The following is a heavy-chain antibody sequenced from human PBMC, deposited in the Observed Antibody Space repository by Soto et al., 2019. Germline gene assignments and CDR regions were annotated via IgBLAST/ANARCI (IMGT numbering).Heavy chain of an antibody. CDR2: ISHDGINK. V-gene: IGHV3-30-3*01. J-gene: IGHJ5*02. D-gene: IGHD6-19*01. Sequence: QVRLVESGGGVVQPGRSLRLSCTASGFSFSSYAMYWFRQPPGKGLELVAVISHDGINKHYADSVKGRVTVSRDNSNHSVDLQLNSLRGEDTAMYYCARDMYSSDYFVKWFEPWGQGTLVTVSS. CDR3: ARDMYSSDYFVKWFEP. CDR1: GFSFSSYA.